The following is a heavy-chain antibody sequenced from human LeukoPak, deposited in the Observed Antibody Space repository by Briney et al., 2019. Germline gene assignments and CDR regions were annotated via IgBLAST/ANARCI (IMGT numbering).Heavy chain of an antibody. V-gene: IGHV1-18*01. J-gene: IGHJ4*02. CDR3: ARVGSGELHHQVDY. CDR2: ISAYNGNT. CDR1: GYTFTNYG. D-gene: IGHD1-26*01. Sequence: ASVMVSCKASGYTFTNYGISWVRQAPGQGLEWMGWISAYNGNTNYAQKLQGRVTMTTDTSTSTAYMELRSPRSDDTAVYYCARVGSGELHHQVDYWGQGTLVTVSS.